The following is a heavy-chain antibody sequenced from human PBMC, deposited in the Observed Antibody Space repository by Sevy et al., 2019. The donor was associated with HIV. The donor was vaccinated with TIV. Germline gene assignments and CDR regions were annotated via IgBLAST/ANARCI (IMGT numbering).Heavy chain of an antibody. D-gene: IGHD3-10*01. CDR3: ASEVRGGYCNFDV. V-gene: IGHV3-33*01. CDR1: GFTFSTYA. CDR2: IWYDGSNK. J-gene: IGHJ6*03. Sequence: GGSLRLSCAASGFTFSTYAMHWVRQAPGKGLEWVAVIWYDGSNKHYADSVKGRFTISRDNSKNTLYLQMNSLRAEDTAVYYCASEVRGGYCNFDVWGKGTTVTVSS.